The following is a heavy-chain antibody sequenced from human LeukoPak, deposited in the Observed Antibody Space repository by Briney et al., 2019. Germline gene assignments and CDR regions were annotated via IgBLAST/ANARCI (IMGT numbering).Heavy chain of an antibody. CDR2: INHSGST. Sequence: SETLSLTCAVYGGSFSGYYWSWIRQPPGKGLEWIGEINHSGSTNYNPSLKSRVTISVDTSKNQFSLKLSSVTAADTAVYYCARDVSGSYRVDVFDPWGQGTLVTVSS. D-gene: IGHD1-26*01. CDR1: GGSFSGYY. CDR3: ARDVSGSYRVDVFDP. V-gene: IGHV4-34*01. J-gene: IGHJ5*02.